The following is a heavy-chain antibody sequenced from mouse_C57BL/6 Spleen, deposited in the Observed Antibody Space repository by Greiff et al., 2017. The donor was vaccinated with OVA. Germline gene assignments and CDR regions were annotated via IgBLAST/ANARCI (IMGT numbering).Heavy chain of an antibody. D-gene: IGHD1-1*01. Sequence: QVQLQQPGAELVRPGSSVKLSCKASGYTFTSYWMDWVKQRPGQGLEWIGNIYPSDSETHYNQKFKDKATLTVDKSSSTAYMQLSSLTSEDSAVYYCERWDGTGFPWFAYWGQGTLVTVSA. CDR2: IYPSDSET. J-gene: IGHJ3*01. CDR1: GYTFTSYW. CDR3: ERWDGTGFPWFAY. V-gene: IGHV1-61*01.